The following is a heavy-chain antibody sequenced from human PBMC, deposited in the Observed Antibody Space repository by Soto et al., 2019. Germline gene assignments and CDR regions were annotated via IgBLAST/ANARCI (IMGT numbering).Heavy chain of an antibody. J-gene: IGHJ4*02. D-gene: IGHD3-10*01. Sequence: SETLSLTCTVSGGSISSGGYYWSWIRQHPGKGLEWIGYIYYSGSTYYNPSLKSRVTISVDTSKNQFSLKLSSVTAADTAVYYCARDVGFGETYWGQGTLVTVSS. CDR2: IYYSGST. CDR3: ARDVGFGETY. CDR1: GGSISSGGYY. V-gene: IGHV4-31*03.